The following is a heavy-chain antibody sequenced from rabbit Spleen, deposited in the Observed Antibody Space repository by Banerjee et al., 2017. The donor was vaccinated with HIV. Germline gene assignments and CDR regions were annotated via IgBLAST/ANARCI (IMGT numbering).Heavy chain of an antibody. J-gene: IGHJ4*01. Sequence: QEQLVESGGGLVQPEGSLTLTCKASGFSFSDRDVMCWVRQAPGKGLQWIACINTYTAKPVYATWTNGRFTIPRTSSTAMTLPMPNLTAADTASYFCARDLASVVDWNFSLWGQGTLVTVS. CDR1: GFSFSDRDV. D-gene: IGHD3-1*01. CDR3: ARDLASVVDWNFSL. V-gene: IGHV1S45*01. CDR2: INTYTAKP.